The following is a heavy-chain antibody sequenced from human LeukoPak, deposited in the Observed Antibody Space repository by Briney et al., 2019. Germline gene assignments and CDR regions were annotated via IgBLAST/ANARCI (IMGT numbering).Heavy chain of an antibody. D-gene: IGHD3-10*01. V-gene: IGHV4-59*01. Sequence: ASETLSLTCTVSCDSFSIYYWSWIRQPPGKGLESIGYVYYSGSTTYNPSLKSRVTISVDTSKNQFSLKLNSVTAADTAVYYCARKTASGSPAFDIWGQGTMVTVSS. CDR3: ARKTASGSPAFDI. CDR2: VYYSGST. J-gene: IGHJ3*02. CDR1: CDSFSIYY.